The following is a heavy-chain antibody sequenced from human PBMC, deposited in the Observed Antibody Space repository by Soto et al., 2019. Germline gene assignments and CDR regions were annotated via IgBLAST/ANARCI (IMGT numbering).Heavy chain of an antibody. CDR1: GVTFRSCA. Sequence: GRARRVAWAGSGVTFRSCARGWVRQGPGKELEWVANIKQDGSEKYYVDSVKGRFSISRDNAKNSLYLEMNSLRVDDTALYYCARVRWDPKNTCYPNFAHWRAGT. D-gene: IGHD2-15*01. V-gene: IGHV3-7*01. CDR2: IKQDGSEK. J-gene: IGHJ4*02. CDR3: ARVRWDPKNTCYPNFAH.